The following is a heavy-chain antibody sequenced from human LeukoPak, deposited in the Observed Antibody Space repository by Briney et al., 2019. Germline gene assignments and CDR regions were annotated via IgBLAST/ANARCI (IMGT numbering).Heavy chain of an antibody. D-gene: IGHD6-13*01. CDR3: ARGVGFSSSWYRY. CDR1: GGSISSSSYY. Sequence: PSETLSLTCTVSGGSISSSSYYWGWIRQPPGKGLEWIGEINHSGSTNYNPSLKSRVTISVDTSKNQFSLKLSSVTAADTAVYYCARGVGFSSSWYRYWGQGTLVTVSS. V-gene: IGHV4-39*07. CDR2: INHSGST. J-gene: IGHJ4*02.